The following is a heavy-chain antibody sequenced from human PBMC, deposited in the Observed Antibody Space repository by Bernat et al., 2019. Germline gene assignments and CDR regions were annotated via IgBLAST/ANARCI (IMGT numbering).Heavy chain of an antibody. CDR1: GFTFSNYG. CDR2: IWYDGNNK. Sequence: QVQLVESGGGVVQPGRSLRLSCAASGFTFSNYGMHWVRQAPGKGLEWVAVIWYDGNNKYYTDSVKGRFTISRDNSKNTLYLQMNSLGAEASAVYYCARGDGGIAAPFDYWGQGTLVTVSS. D-gene: IGHD6-13*01. CDR3: ARGDGGIAAPFDY. V-gene: IGHV3-30*19. J-gene: IGHJ4*02.